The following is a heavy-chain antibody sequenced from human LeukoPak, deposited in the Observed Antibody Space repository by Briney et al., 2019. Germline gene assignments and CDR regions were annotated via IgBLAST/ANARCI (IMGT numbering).Heavy chain of an antibody. CDR3: ARRPGYCSGDNCYIFDY. CDR1: GFTFDDYT. CDR2: ISWDGGST. Sequence: GGSLRPSCAASGFTFDDYTMHWVRQAPGKGLEWVSLISWDGGSTYYADSVKGRFTISRDNSKNSLYLQMNSLRAEETALYYCARRPGYCSGDNCYIFDYWGQGTLVTVSS. J-gene: IGHJ4*02. V-gene: IGHV3-43*01. D-gene: IGHD2-15*01.